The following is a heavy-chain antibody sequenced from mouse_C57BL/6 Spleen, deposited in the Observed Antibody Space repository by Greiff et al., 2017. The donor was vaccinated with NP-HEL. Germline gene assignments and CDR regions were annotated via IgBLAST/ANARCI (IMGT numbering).Heavy chain of an antibody. CDR3: TRRRGTGFDY. CDR1: GYTFTDYE. V-gene: IGHV1-15*01. D-gene: IGHD4-1*01. CDR2: IDPETGGT. J-gene: IGHJ2*01. Sequence: QVQLQQSGAELVRPGASVTLSCKASGYTFTDYEMHWVKQTPVHGLEWIGAIDPETGGTAYNQKFKGKAILTADKSSSTAYMELRSLTSEDSAVYYCTRRRGTGFDYWGQGTTLTVSS.